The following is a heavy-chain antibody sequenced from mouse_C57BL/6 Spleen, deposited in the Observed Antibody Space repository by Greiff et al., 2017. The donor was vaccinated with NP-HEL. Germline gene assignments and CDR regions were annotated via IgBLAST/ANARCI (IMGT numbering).Heavy chain of an antibody. Sequence: EVQLQQSGAELVRPGASVKLSCTASGFNIKDDYMHWVKQRPEQGLEWIGWIDPENGDTEYASKFQGKATITADTSSNTAYLHLSSLTSEDTAVYYCTNGLYYAIDYWGQGTSVTVSS. CDR1: GFNIKDDY. J-gene: IGHJ4*01. CDR2: IDPENGDT. V-gene: IGHV14-4*01. CDR3: TNGLYYAIDY.